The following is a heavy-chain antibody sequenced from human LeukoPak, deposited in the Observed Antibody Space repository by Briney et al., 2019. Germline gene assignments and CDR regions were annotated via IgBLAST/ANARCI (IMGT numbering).Heavy chain of an antibody. V-gene: IGHV3-23*01. CDR1: GFTFNSYA. D-gene: IGHD6-13*01. J-gene: IGHJ6*02. Sequence: QSGGSLRLSCAASGFTFNSYAMSWVRQAPGKGLEWVSAISGSGGSTYYADSVKGRFTISRDNSKNTLYLQMNSLRAEDTAVYYCAKDLAEAGIYYYYYGMDVWGQGTTVTVSS. CDR3: AKDLAEAGIYYYYYGMDV. CDR2: ISGSGGST.